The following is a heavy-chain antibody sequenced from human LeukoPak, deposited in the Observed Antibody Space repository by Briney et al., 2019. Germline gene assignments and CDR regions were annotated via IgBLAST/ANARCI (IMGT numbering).Heavy chain of an antibody. J-gene: IGHJ4*02. CDR2: MNPNSGDT. V-gene: IGHV1-8*01. CDR1: GYTFTSYD. Sequence: GASVKVSCKASGYTFTSYDINWVRQATGQGLEWMGWMNPNSGDTGYVQKFQGRVTITRSTSISTAYMELSSLRSEDTAIYYCARGGFGSGSHFDYWGQGTLVPVSS. CDR3: ARGGFGSGSHFDY. D-gene: IGHD3-10*01.